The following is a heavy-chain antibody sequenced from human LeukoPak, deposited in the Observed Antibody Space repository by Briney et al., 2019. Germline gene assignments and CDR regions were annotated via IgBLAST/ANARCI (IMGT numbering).Heavy chain of an antibody. J-gene: IGHJ4*02. V-gene: IGHV3-74*01. D-gene: IGHD6-13*01. CDR2: INSDGSST. CDR1: GFTFSSYW. CDR3: ASLQHWPTFDY. Sequence: PGGSLRLSCAASGFTFSSYWMHWVRQAPGKGLVWVSRINSDGSSTSYADSVKGRFTISRDNAKNTLYLQMNSLRAEDTAVYYCASLQHWPTFDYWGQGTLVTVSS.